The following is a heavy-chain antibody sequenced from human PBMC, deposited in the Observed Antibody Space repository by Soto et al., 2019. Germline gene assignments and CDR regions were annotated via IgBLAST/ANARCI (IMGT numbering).Heavy chain of an antibody. Sequence: QVQLVQSGAEVKKPGASVKVSCKASGYTFTGYDMHGLRRAPGQGLEGMGWINPNRGGTNDAQKSQGWVTMTKDTSISPAYMELSRLRCDDTAVDSCARDSPLGYCSGGSCYSLASDYWGQGTLVTVSS. V-gene: IGHV1-2*04. CDR3: ARDSPLGYCSGGSCYSLASDY. CDR2: INPNRGGT. D-gene: IGHD2-15*01. CDR1: GYTFTGYD. J-gene: IGHJ4*02.